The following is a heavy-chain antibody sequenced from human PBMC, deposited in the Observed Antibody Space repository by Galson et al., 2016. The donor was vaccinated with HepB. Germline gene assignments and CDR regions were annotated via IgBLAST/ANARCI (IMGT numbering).Heavy chain of an antibody. J-gene: IGHJ4*02. CDR2: INAGNGNT. CDR3: ARVRESSGSDQFYYFDY. Sequence: SVKVSCKASGYTFTSYTMHWVRQAPGQRLEWMGWINAGNGNTKYSQKFQGRVTITRDTSASTAYMELSSLRSEDRAVYYCARVRESSGSDQFYYFDYWGQGTQVTVSS. CDR1: GYTFTSYT. V-gene: IGHV1-3*01. D-gene: IGHD1-26*01.